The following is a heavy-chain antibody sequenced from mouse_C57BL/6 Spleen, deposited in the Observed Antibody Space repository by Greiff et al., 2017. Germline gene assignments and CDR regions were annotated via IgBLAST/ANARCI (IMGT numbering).Heavy chain of an antibody. D-gene: IGHD2-1*01. J-gene: IGHJ3*01. CDR2: INPNNGGT. Sequence: VQLQQSGPELVKPGASVKISCKASGYTFTDYYMNWVKQSHGKSLEWIGDINPNNGGTSYNQKFKGKATLTVDKSSSTAYMELRSLTSEDSAVYYCAEGSYGNTAWLAYWGQGTLVTVSA. CDR3: AEGSYGNTAWLAY. V-gene: IGHV1-26*01. CDR1: GYTFTDYY.